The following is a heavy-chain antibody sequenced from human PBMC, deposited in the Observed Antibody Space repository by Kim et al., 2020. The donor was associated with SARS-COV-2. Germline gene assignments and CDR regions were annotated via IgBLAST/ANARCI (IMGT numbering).Heavy chain of an antibody. V-gene: IGHV1-8*01. CDR3: ASQYYDFWSGYYYYYGMDV. CDR1: GYTFTSYD. J-gene: IGHJ6*02. D-gene: IGHD3-3*01. CDR2: MNPNSGNT. Sequence: ASVKVSCKASGYTFTSYDINWVRQATGQGLEWMGWMNPNSGNTGYAQKFQGRVTMTRNTSISTAYMELSSLRSEDTAVYYCASQYYDFWSGYYYYYGMDVWGQGTTVTVSS.